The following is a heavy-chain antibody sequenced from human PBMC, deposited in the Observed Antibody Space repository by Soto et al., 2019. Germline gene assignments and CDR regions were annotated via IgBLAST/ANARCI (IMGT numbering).Heavy chain of an antibody. D-gene: IGHD4-17*01. J-gene: IGHJ6*02. CDR3: ARDRRLLAVTSTDDYYYDGMDV. V-gene: IGHV4-31*03. CDR1: GGSISSGGYY. CDR2: IYYSGST. Sequence: QVQLQESGPGLVKPSQTLSLTCTVSGGSISSGGYYWSWIRQHPGKGLEWIGYIYYSGSTYYNPCLKSRVTRSVDTSKNQFSLKLSSGTAAGTAGYYCARDRRLLAVTSTDDYYYDGMDVWGQGTTVTVSS.